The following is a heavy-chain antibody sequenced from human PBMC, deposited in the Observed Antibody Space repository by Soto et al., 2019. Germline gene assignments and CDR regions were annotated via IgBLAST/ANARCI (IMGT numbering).Heavy chain of an antibody. CDR2: IFPTGRDK. D-gene: IGHD1-26*01. V-gene: IGHV3-30*13. CDR1: GFNFNTYF. Sequence: QVQLVPSGGGGVQPGRSLRLSCAASGFNFNTYFMHWVRQAPGKGQEWVAMIFPTGRDKEYADSVKVRFTNSRDNSNHRMYLQMDSLRPEDTAVYYCARDDDHGSNWDLAYWGQGALVTVSS. J-gene: IGHJ4*02. CDR3: ARDDDHGSNWDLAY.